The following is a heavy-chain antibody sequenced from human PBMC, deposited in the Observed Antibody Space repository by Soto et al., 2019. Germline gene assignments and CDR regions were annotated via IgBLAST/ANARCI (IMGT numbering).Heavy chain of an antibody. J-gene: IGHJ4*02. CDR3: ARGPLQAVALGYFDY. Sequence: GASVKVSCKASGYTFTAYYMLWVRQAPGQGLEWMGWINPNSGGTNYAQKFQGWVTMTRDTSISTAYMELSRLRSDDTAVYYCARGPLQAVALGYFDYWGQGTLVTVSS. CDR2: INPNSGGT. CDR1: GYTFTAYY. D-gene: IGHD6-19*01. V-gene: IGHV1-2*04.